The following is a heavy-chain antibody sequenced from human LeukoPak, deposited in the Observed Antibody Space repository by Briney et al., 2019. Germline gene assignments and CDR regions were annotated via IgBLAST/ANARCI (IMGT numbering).Heavy chain of an antibody. D-gene: IGHD3-16*01. V-gene: IGHV4-34*01. J-gene: IGHJ6*03. CDR2: INHSGST. CDR3: ARVWAHYYYYMDV. Sequence: SETLSLTCAVYGGSFSGYYWSWIRQPPGKGLEWIGEINHSGSTNYNPSLKSRVTISVDTSKNQFSLKLSSVTAADTAVYYCARVWAHYYYYMDVRGKGTTVTVSS. CDR1: GGSFSGYY.